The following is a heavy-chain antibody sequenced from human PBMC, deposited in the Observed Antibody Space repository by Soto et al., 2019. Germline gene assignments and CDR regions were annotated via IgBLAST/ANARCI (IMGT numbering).Heavy chain of an antibody. CDR3: ARARHATGWTPRDF. CDR1: GYTFTSYD. Sequence: QVQLVQSGAEVKKPGAAVKVSCKTSGYTFTSYDINWVRQAPGQGLEWMGWINTNSGITGYSQKFQDRVSLTMDPSMNTAYMALRSLTSADTAVYFCARARHATGWTPRDFWGQGTPLTVSS. D-gene: IGHD6-19*01. J-gene: IGHJ4*02. V-gene: IGHV1-8*01. CDR2: INTNSGIT.